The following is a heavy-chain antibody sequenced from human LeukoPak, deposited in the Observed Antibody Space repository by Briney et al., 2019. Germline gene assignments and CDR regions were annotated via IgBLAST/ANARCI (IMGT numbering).Heavy chain of an antibody. V-gene: IGHV4-59*01. CDR2: IYYSGST. Sequence: SETLSLTCTVSGGSISSYYWSWIRQPPGKGLEWIGYIYYSGSTNYNPSLKSRVTISVDTSKNQFSLKLSSVTAADTAVYYCARAYSSSWDDPNYCFDYWDQGTLVTVSS. CDR3: ARAYSSSWDDPNYCFDY. D-gene: IGHD6-13*01. CDR1: GGSISSYY. J-gene: IGHJ4*02.